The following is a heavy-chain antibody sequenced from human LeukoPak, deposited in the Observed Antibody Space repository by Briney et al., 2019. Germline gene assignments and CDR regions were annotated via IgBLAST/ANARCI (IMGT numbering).Heavy chain of an antibody. CDR2: ISSSSSYI. CDR1: GFTFSSYS. CDR3: ARVGQWLAIDY. V-gene: IGHV3-21*01. J-gene: IGHJ4*02. Sequence: GGSLRLSCAASGFTFSSYSMNWVRKAPGKGLEWVSSISSSSSYIYYADSVKGRFTISRDNAKNSLYLQMNSLRAEDTAVYYCARVGQWLAIDYWGQGTLVTVSS. D-gene: IGHD6-19*01.